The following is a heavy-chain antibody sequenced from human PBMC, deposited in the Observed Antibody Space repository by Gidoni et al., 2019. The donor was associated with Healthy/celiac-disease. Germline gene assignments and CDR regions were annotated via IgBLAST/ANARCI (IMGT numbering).Heavy chain of an antibody. J-gene: IGHJ3*02. CDR3: ARITGYAIPSDAFDI. Sequence: QVQLVESGGGVVQPGRSLRLSGAASGFTCSSYAMHWVRQAPGKGLEWVAVISYDGSNKYYADSVKGRFTISRDNSKNTLYLQMNSLRAEDTAVYYCARITGYAIPSDAFDIWGQGTMVTVSS. V-gene: IGHV3-30*04. D-gene: IGHD2-8*01. CDR1: GFTCSSYA. CDR2: ISYDGSNK.